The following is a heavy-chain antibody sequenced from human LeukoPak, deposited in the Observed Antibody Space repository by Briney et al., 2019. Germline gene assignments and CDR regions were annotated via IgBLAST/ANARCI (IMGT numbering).Heavy chain of an antibody. V-gene: IGHV1-69*05. CDR2: IIPIFGTA. D-gene: IGHD2-21*02. Sequence: GSSVKVSCKASGGTFSSYAISWVRQAPGQGLEWMGRIIPIFGTANYAQKFQGRVTITTDESTSTAYMELSSLTSEDTAVYYCARAQLAYCGGDCPDYYYYYMDVWGKGTTATVSS. J-gene: IGHJ6*03. CDR3: ARAQLAYCGGDCPDYYYYYMDV. CDR1: GGTFSSYA.